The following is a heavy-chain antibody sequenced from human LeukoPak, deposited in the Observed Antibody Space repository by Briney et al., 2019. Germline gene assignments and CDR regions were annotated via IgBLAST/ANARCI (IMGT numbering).Heavy chain of an antibody. CDR1: GGSIISNDW. Sequence: SGTLSLTCAVSGGSIISNDWWSWVRQPPGKGLEWIGEIYHSGTTDYNPSLKSRVTISVDKSKNQFSLKLSSVTAADTAVYYCARDGGSSWSHGYFDYWGQGTLVTVSS. J-gene: IGHJ4*02. CDR3: ARDGGSSWSHGYFDY. D-gene: IGHD6-13*01. V-gene: IGHV4-4*02. CDR2: IYHSGTT.